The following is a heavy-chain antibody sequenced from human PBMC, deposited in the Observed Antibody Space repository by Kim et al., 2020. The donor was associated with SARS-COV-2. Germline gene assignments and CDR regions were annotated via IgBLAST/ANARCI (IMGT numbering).Heavy chain of an antibody. D-gene: IGHD2-21*01. CDR3: ARDSLVLGSAIQDY. CDR1: GFTFSTYT. V-gene: IGHV3-48*02. Sequence: GGSLRLSCAASGFTFSTYTMNWVRQAPGKGLEWISSISRSGTDTYYTDSVKGRFTISRDNAKNSLFLQMNSLRDEDTAVYYCARDSLVLGSAIQDYWGQGTLVTVSS. J-gene: IGHJ4*02. CDR2: ISRSGTDT.